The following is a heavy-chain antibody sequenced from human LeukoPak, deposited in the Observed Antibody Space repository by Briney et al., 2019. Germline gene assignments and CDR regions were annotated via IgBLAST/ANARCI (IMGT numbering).Heavy chain of an antibody. J-gene: IGHJ4*02. CDR2: IFPGGSV. V-gene: IGHV4-61*02. CDR1: GGSISEGNHF. CDR3: ARFKRAGGWSYFDY. Sequence: SQTLSLTCTVSGGSISEGNHFWTWIRQPAGKGLEWIGRIFPGGSVNYNPSLESRLTLSIDTSKNQFSLKLSSVTAADTAVYYCARFKRAGGWSYFDYWGQGTLVTVSS. D-gene: IGHD6-19*01.